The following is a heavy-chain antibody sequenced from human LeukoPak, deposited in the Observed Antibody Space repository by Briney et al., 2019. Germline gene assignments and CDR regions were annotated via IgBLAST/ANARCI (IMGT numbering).Heavy chain of an antibody. J-gene: IGHJ6*02. D-gene: IGHD3-10*01. CDR1: GFTFSSYE. CDR2: ISSSGSTI. V-gene: IGHV3-48*03. CDR3: AIINYYGSGSYYYYYGMDV. Sequence: GGSLRLSCAASGFTFSSYEMNWVRQAPGKGLEWVSYISSSGSTIYYADSVKCRFTTTRDNAKNSLYLQMNSLRAEDTAVYYCAIINYYGSGSYYYYYGMDVWGQGTTVTVSS.